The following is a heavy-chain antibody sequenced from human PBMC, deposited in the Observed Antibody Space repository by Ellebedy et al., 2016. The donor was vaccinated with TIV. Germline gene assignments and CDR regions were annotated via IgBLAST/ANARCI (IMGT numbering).Heavy chain of an antibody. V-gene: IGHV4-39*07. CDR1: GGSISSSSYY. Sequence: GSLRLXXTVSGGSISSSSYYWGWIRQPPGKGLEWIGSAHYSGSTYYNPSLKSRVTISLDTSKNHFSLKLSSVTAADTAVYYCARRYGITGSTDWFDPWGQGTLVTVSS. CDR2: AHYSGST. D-gene: IGHD1-20*01. J-gene: IGHJ5*02. CDR3: ARRYGITGSTDWFDP.